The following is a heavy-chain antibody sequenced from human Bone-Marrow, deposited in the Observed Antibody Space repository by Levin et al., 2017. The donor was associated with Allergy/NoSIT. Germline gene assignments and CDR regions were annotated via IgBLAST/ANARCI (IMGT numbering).Heavy chain of an antibody. J-gene: IGHJ3*01. CDR2: LGSDGRA. CDR1: GFTVSNYA. V-gene: IGHV3-23*01. Sequence: GESLKISCAASGFTVSNYAMTWVRQAPGKGLEWVSGLGSDGRAHYAESVKGRFTISRDASKNTLYLQMNSLRVADTALYYCGKDIYGWAFDVWGQGTMVTVSS. CDR3: GKDIYGWAFDV. D-gene: IGHD2-2*03.